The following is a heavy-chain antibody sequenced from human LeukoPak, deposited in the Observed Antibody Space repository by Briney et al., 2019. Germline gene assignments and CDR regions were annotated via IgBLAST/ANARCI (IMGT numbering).Heavy chain of an antibody. Sequence: GGSLRLSCAASGFIFSAYWMSWVRQAPGKGLEWVAYINYDGSEKSYVDSVRGRFTISRDNAKNSLYLQMNSLRAEDTAVYYCASDYYDSSGYPTNLDYWGQGTLVTVSS. CDR2: INYDGSEK. V-gene: IGHV3-7*01. CDR3: ASDYYDSSGYPTNLDY. CDR1: GFIFSAYW. D-gene: IGHD3-22*01. J-gene: IGHJ4*02.